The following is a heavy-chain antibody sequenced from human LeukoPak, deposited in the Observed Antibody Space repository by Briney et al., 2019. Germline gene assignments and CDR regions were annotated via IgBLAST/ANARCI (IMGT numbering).Heavy chain of an antibody. J-gene: IGHJ4*02. Sequence: SETLSLTCTVSGGSISSDYWSWIRQPPGKGLEWIGYIYYTGSTNYNPSLKSRVTISVDTSKNQFSLKLSSVTAADTAVYYCARHRTGGSRYCDSWGQGTLVTVSS. CDR3: ARHRTGGSRYCDS. CDR2: IYYTGST. D-gene: IGHD3-22*01. V-gene: IGHV4-59*08. CDR1: GGSISSDY.